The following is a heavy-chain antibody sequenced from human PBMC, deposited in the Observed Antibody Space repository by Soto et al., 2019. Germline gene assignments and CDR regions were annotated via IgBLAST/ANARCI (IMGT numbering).Heavy chain of an antibody. V-gene: IGHV1-69*01. CDR3: ARNGTYSSSLSQYSGMDV. J-gene: IGHJ6*02. CDR2: IVPMFGTA. Sequence: QVQLVQSGAEVKEPGSSVKVSCKASGGTFANFIMNWVRQTPGQGLEWMGGIVPMFGTATYAEKFKGRVTISATESTGTAYMELTSLRSEDTAVYYCARNGTYSSSLSQYSGMDVWGQGTTVTVS. D-gene: IGHD6-6*01. CDR1: GGTFANFI.